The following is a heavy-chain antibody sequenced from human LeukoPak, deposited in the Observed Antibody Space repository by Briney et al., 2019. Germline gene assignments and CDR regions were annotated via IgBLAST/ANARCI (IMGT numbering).Heavy chain of an antibody. Sequence: GSSVKVSCKASGGTFSSYAISWVRQAPGQGLEWMGGIIPIFGTANYAQKFQGRVTITADESTSTAYMELRSLISDDTAIYYCARTGSWYFLDYWGQGTLVTVSS. CDR1: GGTFSSYA. CDR2: IIPIFGTA. D-gene: IGHD6-13*01. CDR3: ARTGSWYFLDY. V-gene: IGHV1-69*01. J-gene: IGHJ4*02.